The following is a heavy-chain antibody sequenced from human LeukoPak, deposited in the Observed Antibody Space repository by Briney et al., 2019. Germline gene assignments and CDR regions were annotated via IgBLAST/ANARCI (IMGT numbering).Heavy chain of an antibody. CDR3: ARESTVAGNDY. CDR2: IYSGGSA. J-gene: IGHJ4*02. V-gene: IGHV3-66*01. CDR1: GFTVSSNY. D-gene: IGHD6-19*01. Sequence: GGSLRLSCAASGFTVSSNYMSWVRQAPGKGLEWVSVIYSGGSAYYADSVKGRFTISRDNSKNTLYLQMNSLRAEDTAVYYCARESTVAGNDYWGQGTLVTVSS.